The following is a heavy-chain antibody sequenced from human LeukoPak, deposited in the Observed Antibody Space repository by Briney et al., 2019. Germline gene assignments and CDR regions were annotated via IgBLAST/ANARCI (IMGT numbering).Heavy chain of an antibody. D-gene: IGHD3-10*01. CDR3: ARLLSDSGYYGMDV. CDR2: IYYSGST. V-gene: IGHV4-61*01. CDR1: GGSVGSGTYY. J-gene: IGHJ6*02. Sequence: PSETLSLTCTVSGGSVGSGTYYWSWIRQPPGKGLEWIGYIYYSGSTNYNPSLKSRVTISVDTSKNQFSLKLSSVTAADTAVYYCARLLSDSGYYGMDVWGQGTTVTVSS.